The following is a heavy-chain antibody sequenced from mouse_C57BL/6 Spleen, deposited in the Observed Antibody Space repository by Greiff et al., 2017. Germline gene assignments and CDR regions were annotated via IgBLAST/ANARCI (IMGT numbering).Heavy chain of an antibody. CDR1: GYSITSGYY. Sequence: EVKVEESGPGLVKPSQSLSLTCSVTGYSITSGYYWNWIRQFPGNKLEWMGYISYDGSNNYNPSLKNRISITRDTSKNQFFLKLNSVTTEDTATYYCASIYDGYSRYFDVWGTGTTVTVSS. CDR3: ASIYDGYSRYFDV. D-gene: IGHD2-3*01. CDR2: ISYDGSN. V-gene: IGHV3-6*01. J-gene: IGHJ1*03.